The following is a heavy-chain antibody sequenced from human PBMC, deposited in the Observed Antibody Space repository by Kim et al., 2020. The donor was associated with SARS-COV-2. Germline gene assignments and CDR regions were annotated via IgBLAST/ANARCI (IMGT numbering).Heavy chain of an antibody. CDR2: INTNTGNP. V-gene: IGHV7-4-1*02. D-gene: IGHD6-19*01. Sequence: ASVKVSCKASGYTFTSYAMNWVRQAPGQGLEWMGWINTNTGNPTYAQGFTGRFVFSLDTSVSTAYLQISSLKAEDTAVYYCARVWSSGWYSIGGRPELWFDPWGQGTLVTVSS. CDR1: GYTFTSYA. J-gene: IGHJ5*02. CDR3: ARVWSSGWYSIGGRPELWFDP.